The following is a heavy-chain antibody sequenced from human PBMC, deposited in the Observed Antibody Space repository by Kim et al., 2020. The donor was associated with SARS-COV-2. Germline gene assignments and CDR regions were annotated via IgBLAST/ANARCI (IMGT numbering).Heavy chain of an antibody. CDR3: ARHSTKGTRGVFDV. CDR2: IYNSGST. V-gene: IGHV4-39*01. Sequence: SETLSLTCSVSGGSVDTSLYHWDWIRQSPGKGPEWIGSIYNSGSTDYNPSLKSRVSMSTDTSKNQFSLKLTSITAADTAVYFCARHSTKGTRGVFDVWGQGTLVVVSS. D-gene: IGHD1-1*01. J-gene: IGHJ3*01. CDR1: GGSVDTSLYH.